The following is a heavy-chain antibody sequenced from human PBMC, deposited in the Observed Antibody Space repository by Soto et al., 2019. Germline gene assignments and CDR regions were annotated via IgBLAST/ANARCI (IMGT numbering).Heavy chain of an antibody. CDR3: ESRQCSGGSCYNHGFDS. CDR2: IFFTGSI. D-gene: IGHD2-15*01. Sequence: SETLSLTCTVSGPSPSSISYYWGWIRQPPGKGLEWVGSIFFTGSIYYNPSLKSRVTISVDTSRNQFSLMVNSVTAADTAVYYCESRQCSGGSCYNHGFDSWGQGALVTVSS. J-gene: IGHJ4*02. V-gene: IGHV4-39*01. CDR1: GPSPSSISYY.